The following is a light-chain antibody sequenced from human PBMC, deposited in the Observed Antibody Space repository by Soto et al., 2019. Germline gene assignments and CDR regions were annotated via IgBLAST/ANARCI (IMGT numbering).Light chain of an antibody. CDR2: GAS. Sequence: DIVLTQSPVTLSFSPGERASLSCRASQSVSNNYLAWYQQKPGQAPRLLIYGASNRATGIADKFSGSGSGTDFTLTTSRPEPADSALYYCQHYGAAPITFGQGTRLEIK. V-gene: IGKV3-20*01. CDR1: QSVSNNY. J-gene: IGKJ5*01. CDR3: QHYGAAPIT.